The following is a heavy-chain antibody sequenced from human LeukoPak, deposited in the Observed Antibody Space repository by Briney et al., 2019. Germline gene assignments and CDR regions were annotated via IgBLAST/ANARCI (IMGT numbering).Heavy chain of an antibody. Sequence: AGSLTLSCAVSGCTISSHSMSWVRQAPGKGLEWVSAICGSGSSTYFADSVKGRFTISRDNSKNTLYLQMNSLRAEDTAVYYCAKDPGLRVTYNWFDPWGQGTLVTVSS. V-gene: IGHV3-23*01. D-gene: IGHD3-16*01. CDR3: AKDPGLRVTYNWFDP. CDR1: GCTISSHS. J-gene: IGHJ5*02. CDR2: ICGSGSST.